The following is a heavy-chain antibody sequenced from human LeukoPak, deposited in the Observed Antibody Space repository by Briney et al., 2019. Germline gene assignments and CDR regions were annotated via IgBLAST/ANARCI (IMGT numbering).Heavy chain of an antibody. CDR2: IYYSGST. D-gene: IGHD3-10*01. Sequence: PSETLSLTCTVSGYSISSGYYWGWIRQPPGKGLEWIGSIYYSGSTYYNPSPKSRVTISVDTSKNQFSLKLSSVTAADTAVYYCARHISYYYGSGSFPHFDYWGQGALVTVSS. CDR3: ARHISYYYGSGSFPHFDY. CDR1: GYSISSGYY. J-gene: IGHJ4*02. V-gene: IGHV4-38-2*02.